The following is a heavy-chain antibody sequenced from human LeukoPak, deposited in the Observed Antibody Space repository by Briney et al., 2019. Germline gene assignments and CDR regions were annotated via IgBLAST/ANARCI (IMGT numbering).Heavy chain of an antibody. CDR1: GGSISTYY. D-gene: IGHD2-2*01. CDR3: ARELVVPAAMRGYYYYYGMDV. Sequence: SETLSLTCTVSGGSISTYYWNWIRQPPGKGLEWIGYIYYSGSTNYNPSLKSRVTISVDTSKNQFSLKLSFVTAADTAVYYCARELVVPAAMRGYYYYYGMDVWGQGTTVTVSS. CDR2: IYYSGST. J-gene: IGHJ6*02. V-gene: IGHV4-59*01.